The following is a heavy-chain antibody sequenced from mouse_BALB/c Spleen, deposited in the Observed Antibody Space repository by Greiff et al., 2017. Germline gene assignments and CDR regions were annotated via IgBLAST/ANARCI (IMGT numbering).Heavy chain of an antibody. D-gene: IGHD1-1*01. V-gene: IGHV5-17*02. CDR1: GFTFSSFG. CDR2: ISSGSSTI. J-gene: IGHJ4*01. Sequence: EVKLVESGGGLVQPGGSRKLSCAASGFTFSSFGMHWVRQAPEKGLEWVAYISSGSSTIYYADTVKGRFTISRDNPKNTLFLQMTSLRSEDTAMYYCARDYYGSRDYAMDYWGQGTSVTVSS. CDR3: ARDYYGSRDYAMDY.